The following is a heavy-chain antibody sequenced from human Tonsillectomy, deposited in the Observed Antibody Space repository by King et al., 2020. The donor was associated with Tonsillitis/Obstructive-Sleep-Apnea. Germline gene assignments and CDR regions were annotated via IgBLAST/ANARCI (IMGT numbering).Heavy chain of an antibody. CDR1: GFTFSSYS. D-gene: IGHD2-2*01. V-gene: IGHV3-21*01. J-gene: IGHJ4*02. Sequence: QLVQSGGGLVKPGGSLRLSCAASGFTFSSYSMNWVRQAPGKGLEWVSSMSSSSSYIYYADSVKGRFTISRDNAKNSLYLQMKSLRAEDTAVYYCARDNTRYCSSTSCYQPHDSWGQGTLVPVSS. CDR2: MSSSSSYI. CDR3: ARDNTRYCSSTSCYQPHDS.